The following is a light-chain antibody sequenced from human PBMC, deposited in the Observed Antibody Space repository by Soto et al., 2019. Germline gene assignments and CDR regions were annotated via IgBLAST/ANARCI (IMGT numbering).Light chain of an antibody. V-gene: IGLV2-23*01. Sequence: QSVLTQPASVSGSPGQSITISCTGTSSDVGSYNLVSWYQQHPGKAPKLMIYEGSKRPSGVSNRFSGSKSGNTASLTISGLQAEDEADYYCCSYAGSSTSGVVFGGGTKLTGL. J-gene: IGLJ2*01. CDR2: EGS. CDR3: CSYAGSSTSGVV. CDR1: SSDVGSYNL.